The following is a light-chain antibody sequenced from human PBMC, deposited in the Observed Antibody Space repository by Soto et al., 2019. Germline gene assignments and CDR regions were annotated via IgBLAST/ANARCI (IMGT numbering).Light chain of an antibody. Sequence: EIVLTQSPGTLSLSPGERAILSCRASQSISSYLAWYQQKPGQAPRLLIYDASKRATGISARFSGSGSGTDFTLTISSLEPEDFAVYYCQQRSNWPPITFGQGTRLEI. CDR1: QSISSY. J-gene: IGKJ5*01. CDR2: DAS. CDR3: QQRSNWPPIT. V-gene: IGKV3-11*01.